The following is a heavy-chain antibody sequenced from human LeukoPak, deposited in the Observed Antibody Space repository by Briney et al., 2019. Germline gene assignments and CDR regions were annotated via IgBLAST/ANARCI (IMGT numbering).Heavy chain of an antibody. CDR3: ASSRYGDYASVN. CDR1: GGSISSGGYY. J-gene: IGHJ4*02. D-gene: IGHD4-17*01. Sequence: PSETLSLTCTVSGGSISSGGYYWSWIRQHPGKGLEWIGYIYYSGSTYYNPSLKSRVTISVDTSKNQFSLKLSSVTAADTAVYYCASSRYGDYASVNWGQGTLVTVSS. V-gene: IGHV4-31*03. CDR2: IYYSGST.